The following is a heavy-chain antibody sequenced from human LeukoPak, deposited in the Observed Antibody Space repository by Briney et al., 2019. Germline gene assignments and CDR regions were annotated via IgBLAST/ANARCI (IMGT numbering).Heavy chain of an antibody. CDR3: VRDRLDSYYYDSSGYENDAFDI. Sequence: GGSLRLSCAASGFTFGNYGMSWVRQPPGKGLEWVSGINWNGGSTAYADSVKGRFTISRDYAKNSLYLQMNSLRDEDTALYYCVRDRLDSYYYDSSGYENDAFDIWGQGTMVIVSS. V-gene: IGHV3-20*04. CDR1: GFTFGNYG. D-gene: IGHD3-22*01. J-gene: IGHJ3*02. CDR2: INWNGGST.